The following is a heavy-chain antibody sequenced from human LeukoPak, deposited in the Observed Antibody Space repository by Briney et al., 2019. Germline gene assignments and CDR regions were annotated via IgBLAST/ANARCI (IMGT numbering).Heavy chain of an antibody. CDR1: GFTFDDYG. Sequence: QTGGSLRLSCAASGFTFDDYGMHWVRQAPGKGLEWVSSISWNSGSRGYADSVEGRFTISRDNARSSLYLQMNSLRAEDTAVYYCAKDPYGTRYFDYWGQGTLVTVSS. CDR2: ISWNSGSR. D-gene: IGHD2-2*01. V-gene: IGHV3-9*01. CDR3: AKDPYGTRYFDY. J-gene: IGHJ4*02.